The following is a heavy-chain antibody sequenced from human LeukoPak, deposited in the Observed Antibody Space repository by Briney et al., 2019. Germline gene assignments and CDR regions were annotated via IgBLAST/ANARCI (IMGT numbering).Heavy chain of an antibody. Sequence: SETLSLTCAVYGGSFSGYYWSWIRQPPGKGLEWIGEINHSGSTNYNPSLKSRVTISVDTSKNQFSLKLSSVTAADTAVYYCARHPLDRGIDYWGQGTLVTVSS. CDR1: GGSFSGYY. CDR2: INHSGST. D-gene: IGHD3-9*01. V-gene: IGHV4-34*01. CDR3: ARHPLDRGIDY. J-gene: IGHJ4*02.